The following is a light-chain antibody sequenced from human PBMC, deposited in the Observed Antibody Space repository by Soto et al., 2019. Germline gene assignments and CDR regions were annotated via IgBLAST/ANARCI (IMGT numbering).Light chain of an antibody. J-gene: IGLJ2*01. CDR3: VLYMGSAL. CDR1: SGSVSTSYY. CDR2: STN. Sequence: QTVVTQEPSFSVSPGGTVTLTCGLSSGSVSTSYYPSWYQQTPGQAPRTLIYSTNTRSSGVPDRFSGSILGNKAALTITGAQADDESDYYCVLYMGSALFGGGTKVTVL. V-gene: IGLV8-61*01.